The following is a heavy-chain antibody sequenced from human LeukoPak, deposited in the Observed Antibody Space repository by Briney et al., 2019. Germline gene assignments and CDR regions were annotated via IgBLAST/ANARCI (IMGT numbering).Heavy chain of an antibody. V-gene: IGHV4-31*03. CDR3: ARVIGDDNWFDP. D-gene: IGHD4-17*01. J-gene: IGHJ5*02. CDR1: GGSISSGGYY. Sequence: PSQTLSLTCTVSGGSISSGGYYWSWIRQHPGKGLEWIGYIYYSGSTYYNPSLKSRVTISVDTSKNQFSLKLSSVTAADTAVYYCARVIGDDNWFDPWGQGTLVTVSS. CDR2: IYYSGST.